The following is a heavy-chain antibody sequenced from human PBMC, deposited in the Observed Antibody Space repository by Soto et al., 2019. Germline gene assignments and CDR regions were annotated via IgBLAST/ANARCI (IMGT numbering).Heavy chain of an antibody. J-gene: IGHJ4*02. V-gene: IGHV4-31*03. CDR1: GGSISSGGYY. Sequence: SETLSLTCTVSGGSISSGGYYWSWIRQHPGKGLEWIGYIYNSGSTYYKQSLKRRVTISEDTSKNQLSMKLSTVTAADTAVYYCARRYGGNFDYWGQGTLVT. CDR2: IYNSGST. D-gene: IGHD2-15*01. CDR3: ARRYGGNFDY.